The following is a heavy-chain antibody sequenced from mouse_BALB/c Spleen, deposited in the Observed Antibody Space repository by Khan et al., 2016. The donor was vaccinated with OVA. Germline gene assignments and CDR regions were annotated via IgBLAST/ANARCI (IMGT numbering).Heavy chain of an antibody. Sequence: IQLVQSGAELVKSGATVKLSCTASGLTIKDTYMHWLQQWPEQGLEWIGRIDTPYGNTKYDAKFQGKATITADTSSKTAYLQLRSLTSEDTAVYYCASVAGKWGQGTSVTVSP. CDR1: GLTIKDTY. V-gene: IGHV14-3*02. J-gene: IGHJ4*01. CDR2: IDTPYGNT. CDR3: ASVAGK.